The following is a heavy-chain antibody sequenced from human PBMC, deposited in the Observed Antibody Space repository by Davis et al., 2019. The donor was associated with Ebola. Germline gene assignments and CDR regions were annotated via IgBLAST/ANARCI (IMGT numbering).Heavy chain of an antibody. CDR1: GYTFTSYG. CDR3: ARGAPYSGWTGY. CDR2: INPNSGGT. Sequence: ASVQVSCKASGYTFTSYGISWVRQAPGQGLEWMGWINPNSGGTNYAQKFQGRVTMTRDTSISTAYMELSRLRSDDTAVYYCARGAPYSGWTGYWGQGTLVTVSS. J-gene: IGHJ4*02. V-gene: IGHV1-2*02. D-gene: IGHD6-19*01.